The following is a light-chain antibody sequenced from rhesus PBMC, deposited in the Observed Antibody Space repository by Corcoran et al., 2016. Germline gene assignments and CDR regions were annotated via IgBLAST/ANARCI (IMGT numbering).Light chain of an antibody. CDR3: GQGTHWPFT. CDR2: KVS. J-gene: IGKJ3*01. V-gene: IGKV2-64*02. CDR1: QSLVHSDGNTY. Sequence: DVVMTQSPLSLPITPGQPASISCRSSQSLVHSDGNTYLSWYQQKPGQPPRRLIYKVSNRYSGVPDRFRGSGAGTYFTLKISRVEAEDVGVYYCGQGTHWPFTFGPGTKLDIK.